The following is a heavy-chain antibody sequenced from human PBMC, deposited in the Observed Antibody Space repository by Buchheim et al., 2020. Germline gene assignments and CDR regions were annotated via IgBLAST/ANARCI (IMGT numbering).Heavy chain of an antibody. J-gene: IGHJ1*01. CDR2: IYTSGST. CDR3: ARDGGYSSGWYEKYFQH. V-gene: IGHV4-61*02. D-gene: IGHD6-19*01. CDR1: GGSISSGSYY. Sequence: QVQLQESGPGLVKPSQTLSLTCTVSGGSISSGSYYWSWIRQPAGKGLEWIGRIYTSGSTNYNPSLKSRVTISVDTSKNQFVLKLSSVTAADTAVYYCARDGGYSSGWYEKYFQHWGQGTL.